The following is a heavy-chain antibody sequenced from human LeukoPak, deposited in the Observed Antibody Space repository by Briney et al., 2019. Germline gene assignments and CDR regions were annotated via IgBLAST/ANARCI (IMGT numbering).Heavy chain of an antibody. CDR1: GFTFSSSA. V-gene: IGHV1-58*02. D-gene: IGHD6-13*01. Sequence: ASVKVSCKASGFTFSSSAMQWVRQARGQRLEWIGWIVVGSGNTKYAQKFQERVTITRDMFTNTTYMELSSLRSEDTAVYYCAAAPGIAARPSGDLWGRGTLVTVSS. CDR2: IVVGSGNT. J-gene: IGHJ2*01. CDR3: AAAPGIAARPSGDL.